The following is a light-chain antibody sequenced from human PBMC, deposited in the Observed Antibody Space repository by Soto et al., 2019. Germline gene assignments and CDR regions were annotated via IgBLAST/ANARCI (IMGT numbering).Light chain of an antibody. CDR3: QQRADWWT. CDR1: QSVSSH. J-gene: IGKJ1*01. Sequence: EIVVTQSPATLSLSTGERATLSCRASQSVSSHLAWYQQKPGQAPRLLIYDASNRATGIPGRFSGSGSGTDFTLTISSLEPEDFAVYYCQQRADWWTFGQGTKVDIK. V-gene: IGKV3-11*01. CDR2: DAS.